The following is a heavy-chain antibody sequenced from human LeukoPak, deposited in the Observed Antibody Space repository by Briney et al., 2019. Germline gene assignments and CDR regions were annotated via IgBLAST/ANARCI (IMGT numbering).Heavy chain of an antibody. V-gene: IGHV1-18*01. CDR3: AREQIIGDFWSGYYPLTRGNDAFDI. CDR1: GYTFTSYG. J-gene: IGHJ3*02. D-gene: IGHD3-3*01. Sequence: GASVKVSCKASGYTFTSYGISWVRQAPGQGLEWMGWISAYNGNTNYAQKLQGRVTMTTDTSTSTAYMELRSLRSDDTAVYYCAREQIIGDFWSGYYPLTRGNDAFDIWGQGTMVTVSS. CDR2: ISAYNGNT.